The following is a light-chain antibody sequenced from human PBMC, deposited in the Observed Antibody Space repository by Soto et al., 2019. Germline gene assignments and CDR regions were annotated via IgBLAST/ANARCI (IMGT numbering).Light chain of an antibody. CDR1: QGISSY. V-gene: IGKV1-8*01. J-gene: IGKJ2*01. Sequence: AIRMTQSPSSFSASTGDRVTITCRASQGISSYLAWYQQKPGKAPKLLIYAASTLQSGVPSRFSGSGSGTDFPLTSSCLQSEDVANYYCQQYYSYPYTFGQGTKLEIK. CDR2: AAS. CDR3: QQYYSYPYT.